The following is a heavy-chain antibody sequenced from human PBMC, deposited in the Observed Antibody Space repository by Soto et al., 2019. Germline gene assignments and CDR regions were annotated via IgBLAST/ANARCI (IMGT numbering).Heavy chain of an antibody. CDR2: IIPIPGTA. J-gene: IGHJ6*02. CDR3: ARSQGSSTSLEIYYYYYYGMDV. V-gene: IGHV1-69*01. Sequence: QVQLVQSGAEVKKPGSSAKVSCKASGGTFSSYAISWVRQAPGQGLERMGGIIPIPGTANYAQKFQGRVTITADESTSTAYMELSSLRSEDTAVYYCARSQGSSTSLEIYYYYYYGMDVWGQGTTVTVSS. CDR1: GGTFSSYA. D-gene: IGHD2-2*01.